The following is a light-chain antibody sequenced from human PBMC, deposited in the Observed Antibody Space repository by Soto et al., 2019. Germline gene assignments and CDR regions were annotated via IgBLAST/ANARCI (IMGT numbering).Light chain of an antibody. CDR1: QGISSA. CDR3: QQFNSYPRT. V-gene: IGKV1-13*02. Sequence: LTQSPGTLSASVGDRVTITCRASQGISSALAWYQQKPGKAPKLLIYDASSLESGVPSRFSGSGSGTDFTLTISSLQPEDFATYYCQQFNSYPRTFGQGTKLEIK. J-gene: IGKJ2*01. CDR2: DAS.